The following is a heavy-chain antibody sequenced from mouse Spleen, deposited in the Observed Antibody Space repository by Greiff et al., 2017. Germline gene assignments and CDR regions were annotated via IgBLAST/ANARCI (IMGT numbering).Heavy chain of an antibody. D-gene: IGHD2-2*01. Sequence: EVQLQQSGPELVKPGASVKLSCTASGFNIKDDYMHWVKQRPEQGLEWIGWIDPENGDTEYASKFQGKATITADTSSNTAYLQLSSLTSEDTAVYYCTRLPAWFAYWGQGTLVTVSA. CDR1: GFNIKDDY. CDR2: IDPENGDT. V-gene: IGHV14-4*01. CDR3: TRLPAWFAY. J-gene: IGHJ3*01.